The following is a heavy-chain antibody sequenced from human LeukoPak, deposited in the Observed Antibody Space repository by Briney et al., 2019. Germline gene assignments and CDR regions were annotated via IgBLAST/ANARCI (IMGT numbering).Heavy chain of an antibody. D-gene: IGHD3-10*01. CDR2: IYYSGST. V-gene: IGHV4-61*01. CDR1: GGSISSGSYY. J-gene: IGHJ6*03. Sequence: SETLSLTCTVSGGSISSGSYYWSWIRQPPGKGLEWIGYIYYSGSTNYNPSLKSRVTISVDTSKNQFSLKLSSVTAADTAVYYCTRVRITMVRGVRNYYYMDVWGKGTTVTVSS. CDR3: TRVRITMVRGVRNYYYMDV.